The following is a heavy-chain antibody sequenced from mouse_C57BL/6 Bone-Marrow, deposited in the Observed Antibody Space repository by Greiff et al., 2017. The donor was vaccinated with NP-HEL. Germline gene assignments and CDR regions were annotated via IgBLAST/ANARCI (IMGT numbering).Heavy chain of an antibody. J-gene: IGHJ2*01. V-gene: IGHV1-61*01. CDR3: ARFYFDY. Sequence: QVQLQQPGAELVRPGSSVKLSCKASGYTFTSYWMDWVKQRPGQGLEWIGNIYPSDSETHYNQKFKDKATLTVDKSSSTAYMQLISLTSEYSSVYYCARFYFDYWGQGTTLTVSA. CDR1: GYTFTSYW. CDR2: IYPSDSET.